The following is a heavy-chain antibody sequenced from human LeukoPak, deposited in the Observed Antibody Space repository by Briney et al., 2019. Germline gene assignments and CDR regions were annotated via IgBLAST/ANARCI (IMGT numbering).Heavy chain of an antibody. J-gene: IGHJ4*02. CDR3: ARGGSGSYYIDFDN. CDR1: GGSISSSY. D-gene: IGHD3-10*01. Sequence: SETLSLTCTVSGGSISSSYWSRIRQPPGKGLEWIGYIYYSGSTNYNPSLRSRVTISVDTSKNQFSLKLSSVTAADTAVYYCARGGSGSYYIDFDNWGQGTLVTVSS. CDR2: IYYSGST. V-gene: IGHV4-59*01.